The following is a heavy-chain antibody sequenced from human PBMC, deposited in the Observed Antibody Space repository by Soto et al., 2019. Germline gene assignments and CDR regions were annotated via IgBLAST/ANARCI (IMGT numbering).Heavy chain of an antibody. V-gene: IGHV3-53*02. Sequence: EVQLVETGGGLIQPGGSLRLSCAASGFTVSSNYMSWVRQTPGKGLEWVSVIYSGGSTYYADSVKGRFTISRDNSKNTLYLQMNSLRAEDTAVYYCAREDSSGYTLYWGQGTLVTVSS. CDR2: IYSGGST. D-gene: IGHD6-19*01. J-gene: IGHJ4*02. CDR3: AREDSSGYTLY. CDR1: GFTVSSNY.